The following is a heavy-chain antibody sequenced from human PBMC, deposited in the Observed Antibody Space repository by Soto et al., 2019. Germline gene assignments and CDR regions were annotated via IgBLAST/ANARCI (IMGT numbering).Heavy chain of an antibody. V-gene: IGHV3-11*04. CDR3: ARHRNRYDSTVLAY. J-gene: IGHJ4*02. Sequence: GKGLEWLSYISGGGGSTIYYADSVKGRFTISRDNTKKSLYLQMNSLRAEDTAVYYCARHRNRYDSTVLAYWVQRTLVLGSS. CDR2: ISGGGGSTI. D-gene: IGHD3-22*01.